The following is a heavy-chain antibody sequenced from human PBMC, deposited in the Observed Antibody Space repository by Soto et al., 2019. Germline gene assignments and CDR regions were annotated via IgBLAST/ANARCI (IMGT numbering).Heavy chain of an antibody. J-gene: IGHJ4*02. D-gene: IGHD6-13*01. V-gene: IGHV3-23*01. CDR2: ISGSGGST. CDR1: GFTFSSYA. CDR3: AKSFSSNWYDYFDY. Sequence: GGSLRLSCAASGFTFSSYAMSWIRQAPGKGLEWVSAISGSGGSTYYADSVKGRFTISRDNSKNTLYLQMNSLRAEDTALYYCAKSFSSNWYDYFDYWVQGSLVTVSS.